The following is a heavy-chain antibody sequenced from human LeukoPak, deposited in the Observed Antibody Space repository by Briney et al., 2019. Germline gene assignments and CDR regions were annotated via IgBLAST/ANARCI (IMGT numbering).Heavy chain of an antibody. CDR3: ARQNTPHGNFDY. CDR2: IGVAANT. D-gene: IGHD1-26*01. J-gene: IGHJ4*02. V-gene: IGHV3-13*01. Sequence: PGGSLRLSCAASGFTFSSYDMHWVRQATGKGLERVSAIGVAANTFYSGSMKGRFTISRENAKNSLYLLMSSLRAEDTAVYYCARQNTPHGNFDYWGQGTLVTVSS. CDR1: GFTFSSYD.